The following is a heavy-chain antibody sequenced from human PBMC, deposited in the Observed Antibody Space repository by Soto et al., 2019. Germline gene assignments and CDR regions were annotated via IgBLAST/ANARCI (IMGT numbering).Heavy chain of an antibody. CDR1: GFTLSSHG. V-gene: IGHV3-30*18. D-gene: IGHD5-18*01. CDR3: VKEFFVARSSYESFFDY. CDR2: VSYDGGTK. J-gene: IGHJ4*02. Sequence: GGSLRLSCAASGFTLSSHGMQWVRQAPGKGLEWVAVVSYDGGTKYYADSVKGRFTISRDNSKNTLYLQMNSLRAEDTAVYYCVKEFFVARSSYESFFDYWGQGILVTVSS.